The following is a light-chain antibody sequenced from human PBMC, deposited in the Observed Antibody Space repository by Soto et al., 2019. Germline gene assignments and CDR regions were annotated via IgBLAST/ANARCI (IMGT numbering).Light chain of an antibody. Sequence: EVVMTQSPGAVSLSPGERATLSCRASQSVTSNVAWYQQKPGQAPRLLIYVASSRATGIPDRFCGSGSGTDFTLTISRLEPADFAIYYCQQYGSLQWTFGQGTKVDIK. CDR3: QQYGSLQWT. CDR2: VAS. CDR1: QSVTSN. J-gene: IGKJ1*01. V-gene: IGKV3-20*01.